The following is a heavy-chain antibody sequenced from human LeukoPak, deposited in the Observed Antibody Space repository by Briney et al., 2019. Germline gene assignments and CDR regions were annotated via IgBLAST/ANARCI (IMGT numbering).Heavy chain of an antibody. CDR2: IYTSGST. V-gene: IGHV4-61*02. CDR1: GGSISSGSYY. CDR3: AGGGILGAFDI. D-gene: IGHD6-13*01. J-gene: IGHJ3*02. Sequence: PSETLSLTCTVSGGSISSGSYYWSWIRQPAGKGLEWIGRIYTSGSTNYNPSLKSRVTISVDTSKNQFSLKLSSVTAADTAVYYCAGGGILGAFDIWGQGTMVTVSS.